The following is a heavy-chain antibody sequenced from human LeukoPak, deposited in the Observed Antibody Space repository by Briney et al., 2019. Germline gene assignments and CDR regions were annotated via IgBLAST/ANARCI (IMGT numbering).Heavy chain of an antibody. Sequence: GGSLRLSCAASGFTFSDSAMSWVRQAPGKGLEWVSLISFSGDTTFYADSVKGRFTISRDNAKDTLYLQMNSLRAEDTALYYCARARGSIPSSSFDYWGQGALVTVSS. CDR2: ISFSGDTT. J-gene: IGHJ4*02. CDR1: GFTFSDSA. CDR3: ARARGSIPSSSFDY. V-gene: IGHV3-23*01. D-gene: IGHD6-6*01.